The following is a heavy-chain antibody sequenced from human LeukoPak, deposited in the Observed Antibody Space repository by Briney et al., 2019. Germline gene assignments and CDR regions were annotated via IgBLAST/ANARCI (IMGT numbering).Heavy chain of an antibody. Sequence: GESLKISCKASGYSFTSYWIGWVRQMPGKGLGWMGIIYPGDSDTRYSPSFQGQVTISADKSISTAYLQWSSLKASDTAMYYCARGYVDTAVAFDIWGQGTMVTVSS. CDR3: ARGYVDTAVAFDI. CDR1: GYSFTSYW. CDR2: IYPGDSDT. J-gene: IGHJ3*02. V-gene: IGHV5-51*01. D-gene: IGHD5-18*01.